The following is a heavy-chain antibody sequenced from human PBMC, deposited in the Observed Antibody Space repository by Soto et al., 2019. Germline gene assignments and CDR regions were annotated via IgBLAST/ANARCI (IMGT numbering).Heavy chain of an antibody. CDR2: IKGKADGGTV. D-gene: IGHD5-12*01. J-gene: IGHJ4*02. CDR1: GFTFSDAR. Sequence: GGSLRLSCATSGFTFSDARINWGRQAPGKGLEWVGLIKGKADGGTVDYSAPVKGRFIISRDDSRNTLYLHMNSLKTEDTAVYYCTTAHPRGPDYWGQGTLVTVSS. CDR3: TTAHPRGPDY. V-gene: IGHV3-15*01.